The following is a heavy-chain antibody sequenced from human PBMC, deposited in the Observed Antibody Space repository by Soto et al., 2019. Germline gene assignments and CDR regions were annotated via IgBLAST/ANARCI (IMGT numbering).Heavy chain of an antibody. J-gene: IGHJ5*01. CDR3: ARVSYTSMATHWFDC. V-gene: IGHV1-69*01. Sequence: QVQLVQSGAGVEKPGSSVKVSCKASGGPFTNYAVSWVRQAPGQGLEWMGDIIPIFGKANYAQKFQGRVKINADESTSRGDTELSNLRSEDTAVYYCARVSYTSMATHWFDCWGQGTMVTVSS. D-gene: IGHD5-18*01. CDR1: GGPFTNYA. CDR2: IIPIFGKA.